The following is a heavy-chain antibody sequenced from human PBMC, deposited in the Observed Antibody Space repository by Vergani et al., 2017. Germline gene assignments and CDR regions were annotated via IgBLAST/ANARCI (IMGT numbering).Heavy chain of an antibody. J-gene: IGHJ5*02. V-gene: IGHV3-30-3*01. CDR1: GFTFSSYA. D-gene: IGHD2-2*01. CDR2: ISYDGSNK. Sequence: QVQLVESGGGVVQPGRSLRLSCAASGFTFSSYAMHWVRQAPGKGLEWVAVISYDGSNKYYADSVKGRFTISRDNSKNTLYLQMNSLRAEDTAVYYCARVAWVVPINPAEGWFDPWGQGTLVTVSS. CDR3: ARVAWVVPINPAEGWFDP.